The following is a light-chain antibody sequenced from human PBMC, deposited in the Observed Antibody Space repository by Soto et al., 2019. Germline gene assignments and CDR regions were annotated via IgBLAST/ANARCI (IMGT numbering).Light chain of an antibody. V-gene: IGKV3-15*01. J-gene: IGKJ3*01. CDR3: QQYNNWPPFT. CDR1: QSVSRN. CDR2: DAS. Sequence: EIAMTQSPATLSVSPGERATLSCRASQSVSRNLAWYQQKPGQAPRLLIYDASTRATGIPARFSGRGSGTAFTLTVSSLQSEDFAVYYCQQYNNWPPFTFGPGTKVDIK.